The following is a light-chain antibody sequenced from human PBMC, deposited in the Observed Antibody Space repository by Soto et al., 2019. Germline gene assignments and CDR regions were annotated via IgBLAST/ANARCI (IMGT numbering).Light chain of an antibody. CDR1: QSVKNNF. CDR3: QQYDRSPWT. Sequence: EIVLTQSPGTLSLSPGERATLSCRASQSVKNNFLAWYQQKPRQAPRLLIYGASSRATGIPDRFSGSGSGTEFSLTISRLEPEDFAVYYWQQYDRSPWTFGQGTKVEVK. CDR2: GAS. J-gene: IGKJ1*01. V-gene: IGKV3-20*01.